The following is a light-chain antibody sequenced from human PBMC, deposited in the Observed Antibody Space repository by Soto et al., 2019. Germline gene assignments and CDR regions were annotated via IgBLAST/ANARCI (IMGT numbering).Light chain of an antibody. CDR2: GAS. CDR1: KSVSSSY. Sequence: EIVLTQSPGTLSLSPGERATLSCRASKSVSSSYLAWYQQKPGQAPRLLIYGASSRATGIPDRFSGSGSGTEFTLTISRLEPEDFAVYYCQQYGSSPLTFGGGTKVEIK. J-gene: IGKJ4*01. V-gene: IGKV3-20*01. CDR3: QQYGSSPLT.